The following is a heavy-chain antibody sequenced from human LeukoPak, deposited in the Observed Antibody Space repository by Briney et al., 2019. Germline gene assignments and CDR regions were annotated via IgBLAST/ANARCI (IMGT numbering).Heavy chain of an antibody. CDR3: ARLGREGYSYAYFDY. J-gene: IGHJ4*02. V-gene: IGHV3-23*01. CDR1: GFTFISYA. CDR2: VNTGGGST. D-gene: IGHD5-18*01. Sequence: PGGSLRLSCAASGFTFISYAMSWVRQAPGKGLEWVSTVNTGGGSTYYADSMKGRFTISRDNSKNTLYLQMNSLRAEDTAIYYCARLGREGYSYAYFDYWGQGTLVTVSS.